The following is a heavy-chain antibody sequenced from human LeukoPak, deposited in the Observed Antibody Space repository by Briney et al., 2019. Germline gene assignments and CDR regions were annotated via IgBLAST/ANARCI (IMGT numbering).Heavy chain of an antibody. V-gene: IGHV1-69*13. CDR2: IIPIFGTA. CDR3: ARDLGDYYDSSGYYYYFDY. Sequence: GASVKVSCKASGGTFSSYAIGWVRQAPGQGLEWMGGIIPIFGTANYAQKFQGRVTITADESTSTAYMELSSLRSEDTAVYYCARDLGDYYDSSGYYYYFDYWGQGTLVTVSS. J-gene: IGHJ4*02. CDR1: GGTFSSYA. D-gene: IGHD3-22*01.